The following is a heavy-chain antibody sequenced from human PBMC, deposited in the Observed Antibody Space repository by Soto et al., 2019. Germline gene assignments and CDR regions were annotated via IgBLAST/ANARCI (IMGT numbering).Heavy chain of an antibody. CDR1: GGSISSYY. D-gene: IGHD1-26*01. CDR3: ARVVGATYYFDS. V-gene: IGHV4-59*01. CDR2: IYYSGST. Sequence: SETLSLTCTVSGGSISSYYWSWIRQPPGKGLEWIGYIYYSGSTNYNPSLKSRVTISVDTSKNQFSLKLSSVTAADTAVYYCARVVGATYYFDSWGQGTLVTV. J-gene: IGHJ4*02.